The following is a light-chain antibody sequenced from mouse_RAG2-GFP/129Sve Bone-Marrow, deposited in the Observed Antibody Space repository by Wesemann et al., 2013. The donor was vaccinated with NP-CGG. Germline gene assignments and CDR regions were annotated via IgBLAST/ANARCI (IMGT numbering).Light chain of an antibody. CDR2: WAS. CDR1: QSLLYSSNQKNY. CDR3: HQYLSSRT. J-gene: IGKJ1*01. Sequence: IVMSQSPSSLAVSVGEKVTMSCKSSQSLLYSSNQKNYLAWYQQKPGQSPKLLIYWASTRESGVPDRFTGSGSGTDFPPLTISSVQAEDLAVYYCHQYLSSRTFGGGTKLEIK. V-gene: IGKV8-30*01.